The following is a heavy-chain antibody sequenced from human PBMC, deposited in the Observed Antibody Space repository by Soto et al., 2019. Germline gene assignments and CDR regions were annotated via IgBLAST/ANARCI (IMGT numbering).Heavy chain of an antibody. V-gene: IGHV4-34*01. Sequence: PSETLSLTCAVYGGSFSGYYWSWIRQPPGKGLEWIGEINHSGSTNYNPSLKSRVTISVDTSKNQFSLKLSSVTAADTAVYYCARGPRGYYYGSGSPPGWFDPWGQGTLVTIS. CDR3: ARGPRGYYYGSGSPPGWFDP. CDR1: GGSFSGYY. J-gene: IGHJ5*02. D-gene: IGHD3-10*01. CDR2: INHSGST.